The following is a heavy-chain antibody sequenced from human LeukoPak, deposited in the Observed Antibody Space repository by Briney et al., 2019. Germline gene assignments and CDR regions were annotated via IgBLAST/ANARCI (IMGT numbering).Heavy chain of an antibody. V-gene: IGHV4-59*08. CDR2: IYYSGST. CDR3: ARLVSPVDTAMVLGAFDI. Sequence: SETLSLTCTVSGGSISSYYWSWIRQPPGKGLEWIGYIYYSGSTNYNPSLKSRVTISVDTSKNQFSLKQSSVTAADTAVYYCARLVSPVDTAMVLGAFDIWGQGTMVTVSS. CDR1: GGSISSYY. D-gene: IGHD5-18*01. J-gene: IGHJ3*02.